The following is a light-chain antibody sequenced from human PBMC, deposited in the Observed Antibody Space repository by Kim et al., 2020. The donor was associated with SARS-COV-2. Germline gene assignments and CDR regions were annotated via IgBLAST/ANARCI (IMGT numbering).Light chain of an antibody. Sequence: GSPGQTASITCSGNKLGNKYAFWYQQKPGHSPVLVIYQDSKRPSGIPERFSGSNSGSTATLTISGTQTMDEADYYCQAWDSSIVVFGGGTQLTVL. CDR3: QAWDSSIVV. CDR2: QDS. V-gene: IGLV3-1*01. CDR1: KLGNKY. J-gene: IGLJ2*01.